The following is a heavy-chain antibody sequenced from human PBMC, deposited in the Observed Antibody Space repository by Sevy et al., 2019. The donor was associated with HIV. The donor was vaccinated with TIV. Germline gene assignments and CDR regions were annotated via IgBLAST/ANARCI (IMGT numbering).Heavy chain of an antibody. CDR1: VLSFRSYE. V-gene: IGHV3-48*03. Sequence: GGSLRLSCAASVLSFRSYELNWVRQAPGKGLQWISYISTGGGTIFYADSVKGRFTISRDNAKNSVFLQMNSLRAEDTAVYFYATSRRDYYNYYFDYWGHGTLVTVSS. CDR2: ISTGGGTI. CDR3: ATSRRDYYNYYFDY. J-gene: IGHJ4*01. D-gene: IGHD3-22*01.